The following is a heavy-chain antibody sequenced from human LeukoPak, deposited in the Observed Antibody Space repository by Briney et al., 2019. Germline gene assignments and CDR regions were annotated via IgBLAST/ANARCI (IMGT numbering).Heavy chain of an antibody. CDR1: GYDFSNYW. V-gene: IGHV5-51*01. J-gene: IGHJ4*02. CDR2: IYPDDSDT. CDR3: ARRSSIGSPLFDY. D-gene: IGHD5/OR15-5a*01. Sequence: GESLKISCKGFGYDFSNYWIGWVRQMPGKSLEWMGIIYPDDSDTRYSPSFEGQVTVSAAKSISTAYLQWSSLKTSDTAMYYCARRSSIGSPLFDYWGQGTLVTVSS.